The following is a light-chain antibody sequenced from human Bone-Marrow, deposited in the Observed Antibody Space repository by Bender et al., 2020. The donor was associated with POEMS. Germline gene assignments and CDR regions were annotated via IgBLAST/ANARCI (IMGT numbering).Light chain of an antibody. CDR3: VAWDASLNGWV. V-gene: IGLV1-44*01. CDR2: SND. Sequence: QSVLTPPPSVSGTPGQRVTISCSGSSSSIGSNIVNWYQQLPGTAPKLLIHSNDERPSGVPDRFSGSKSGTSASLAITGLQSDDEAIYFCVAWDASLNGWVFGGGTKLTVL. J-gene: IGLJ3*02. CDR1: SSSIGSNI.